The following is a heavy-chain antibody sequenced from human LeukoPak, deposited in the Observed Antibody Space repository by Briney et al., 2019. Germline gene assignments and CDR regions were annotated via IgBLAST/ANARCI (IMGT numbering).Heavy chain of an antibody. CDR2: FSVSGANT. V-gene: IGHV3-21*01. Sequence: KSGGSLRLSCAASGFTFSSYGMNWVRQAPGKGLEWVSTFSVSGANTHYADSVKGRFTISRDNAKNSLYLQMNSLRAEDTAVYYCARDLYYDSSGYSYDAFDIWGQGTMVTVSS. J-gene: IGHJ3*02. D-gene: IGHD3-22*01. CDR3: ARDLYYDSSGYSYDAFDI. CDR1: GFTFSSYG.